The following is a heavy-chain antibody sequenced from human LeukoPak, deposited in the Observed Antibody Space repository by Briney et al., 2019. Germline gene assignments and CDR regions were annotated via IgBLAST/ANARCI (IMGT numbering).Heavy chain of an antibody. J-gene: IGHJ5*02. CDR3: VKDVGGSYAFDA. CDR2: INDNGGRT. D-gene: IGHD1-26*01. Sequence: PGGSLRLSCSASGFTFSRYAMHWVRQAPEKGLEYVSGINDNGGRTHYGDSVKGRFSISRDNSKNTLHLQMSTLRAEDTALYYCVKDVGGSYAFDAWGQGILVTVAS. V-gene: IGHV3-64D*09. CDR1: GFTFSRYA.